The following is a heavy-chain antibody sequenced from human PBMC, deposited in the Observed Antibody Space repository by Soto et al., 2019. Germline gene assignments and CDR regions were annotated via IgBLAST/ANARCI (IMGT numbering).Heavy chain of an antibody. V-gene: IGHV1-3*01. CDR3: AREGGSYPNYHYYGMDL. D-gene: IGHD1-26*01. CDR2: INAGNGNT. J-gene: IGHJ6*02. Sequence: QVQLVQSGAEVKKPGASVKVSCKASGYTFTSYGMHWVRQAPGQRREWMGCINAGNGNTKNSQKYQGRDTITRDTPASTAYKELSSLRSDDTAVYYCAREGGSYPNYHYYGMDLLGQGTTGTVSS. CDR1: GYTFTSYG.